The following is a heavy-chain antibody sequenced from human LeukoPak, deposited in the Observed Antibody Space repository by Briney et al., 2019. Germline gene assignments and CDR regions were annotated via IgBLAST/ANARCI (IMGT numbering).Heavy chain of an antibody. CDR3: ARDPAPYSSSWYVNWFDP. CDR1: GFTFSSYE. D-gene: IGHD6-13*01. V-gene: IGHV3-48*03. J-gene: IGHJ5*02. Sequence: GGSLRLSCAASGFTFSSYEMNWVRQAPGKGLEWVSYISSSGSTIYYVDSVKGRFTISRDNAKNSLYLQMNSLRAEDTAVYYCARDPAPYSSSWYVNWFDPWGQGTLVTVSS. CDR2: ISSSGSTI.